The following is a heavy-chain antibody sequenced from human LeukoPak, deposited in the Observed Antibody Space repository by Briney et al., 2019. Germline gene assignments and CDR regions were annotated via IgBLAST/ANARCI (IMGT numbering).Heavy chain of an antibody. J-gene: IGHJ6*03. D-gene: IGHD2-2*01. CDR3: ARDTRGYCSSTSCQLGNYYYYMDV. V-gene: IGHV3-53*01. CDR2: IYSGGST. Sequence: GSLRLSCIASGFSLFSYSINWVRQAPGKGLEWVSVIYSGGSTYYADSVKGRFTISRDNSKNTLYLQMNSLRAEDTAVYYCARDTRGYCSSTSCQLGNYYYYMDVWGKGTTVTVSS. CDR1: GFSLFSYS.